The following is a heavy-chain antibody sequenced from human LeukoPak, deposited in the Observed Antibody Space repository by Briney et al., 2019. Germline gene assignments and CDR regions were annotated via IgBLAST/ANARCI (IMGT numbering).Heavy chain of an antibody. CDR3: ARHVIHGGYYYDSSDDAFDI. CDR2: IYPGDSDT. Sequence: GESLKISCKGSGYSFTSYWIGWVRQMPGKGLEWMGIIYPGDSDTRYSPSFQGQVTISADKSISTAYLQWSSLKASDTAMYYCARHVIHGGYYYDSSDDAFDIWGQGTMVTVSS. D-gene: IGHD3-22*01. V-gene: IGHV5-51*01. J-gene: IGHJ3*02. CDR1: GYSFTSYW.